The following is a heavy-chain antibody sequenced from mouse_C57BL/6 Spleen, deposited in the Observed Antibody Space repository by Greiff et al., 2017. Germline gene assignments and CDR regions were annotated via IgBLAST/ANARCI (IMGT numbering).Heavy chain of an antibody. D-gene: IGHD1-1*01. CDR2: INPGSGGT. Sequence: QVQLQQSGAELVRPGTSVKVSCKASGYAFTNYLIEWVKQRPGQGLEWIGVINPGSGGTNYNEKFKGKATLTADKSSSTAYMQLSSLTSEDSAVDFCARSRGSSPYYFDDWGKGTTLTVSS. CDR3: ARSRGSSPYYFDD. J-gene: IGHJ2*01. V-gene: IGHV1-54*01. CDR1: GYAFTNYL.